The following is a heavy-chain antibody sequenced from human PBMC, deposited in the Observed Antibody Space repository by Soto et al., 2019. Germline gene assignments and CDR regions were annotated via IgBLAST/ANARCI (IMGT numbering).Heavy chain of an antibody. CDR3: ASPPEGARAFDI. CDR2: IKQDGSEK. Sequence: LRLSCAASGFTFSSYWMSWVRQAPGKGLEWVANIKQDGSEKYYVDSVKGRFTISRDNAKNSLYLQMNSLRAEDTAVYYCASPPEGARAFDIWGQGTMVTVSS. D-gene: IGHD1-26*01. CDR1: GFTFSSYW. J-gene: IGHJ3*02. V-gene: IGHV3-7*03.